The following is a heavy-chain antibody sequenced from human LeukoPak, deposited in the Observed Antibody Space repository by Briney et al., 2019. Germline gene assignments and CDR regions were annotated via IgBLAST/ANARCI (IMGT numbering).Heavy chain of an antibody. CDR3: ARGMGYWYGMDV. V-gene: IGHV3-66*01. J-gene: IGHJ6*02. D-gene: IGHD2-8*01. CDR2: IYSGGTT. Sequence: GGSLRLSCVASGFTVSINYMSWVRQAPGKGLEWVSVIYSGGTTYYADSVKGRFTISRDNSKNTLYLQMNSLRAEDTAVYYCARGMGYWYGMDVWGQGTTVTVSS. CDR1: GFTVSINY.